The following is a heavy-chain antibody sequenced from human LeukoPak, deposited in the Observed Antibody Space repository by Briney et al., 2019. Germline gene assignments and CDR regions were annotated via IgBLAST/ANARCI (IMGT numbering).Heavy chain of an antibody. CDR3: ARGPQLKWYISQYCSGGSCYSTPLFDY. J-gene: IGHJ4*02. CDR2: INHSGST. V-gene: IGHV4-34*01. CDR1: GGSFSGYY. D-gene: IGHD2-15*01. Sequence: SETLSLTCAVYGGSFSGYYWSWIRQPPGKGLEWIGEINHSGSTNYNPSLKSRVTISVDTSKNQFSLKLSSVTAADTAVYYCARGPQLKWYISQYCSGGSCYSTPLFDYWGQGTLVTVSS.